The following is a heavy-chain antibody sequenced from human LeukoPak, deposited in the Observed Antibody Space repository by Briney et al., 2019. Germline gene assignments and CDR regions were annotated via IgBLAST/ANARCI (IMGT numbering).Heavy chain of an antibody. CDR1: GFTFSSYS. J-gene: IGHJ4*02. Sequence: GGSLRLPCAASGFTFSSYSMNWVRQAPGKGLEWVSTVSGSGGSTYYTDSVKGRFTISRDNSKNTLYLQVNSLRAEDTALYYCAHGRGGVVSVAMDYWGQGILVTVSS. CDR2: VSGSGGST. V-gene: IGHV3-23*01. CDR3: AHGRGGVVSVAMDY. D-gene: IGHD2-2*01.